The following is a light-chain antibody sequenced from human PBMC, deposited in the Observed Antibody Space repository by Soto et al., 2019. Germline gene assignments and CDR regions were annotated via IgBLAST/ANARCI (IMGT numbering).Light chain of an antibody. CDR2: GAS. J-gene: IGKJ5*01. Sequence: EIVFTQSPCTLSLSPGERATLSCRASQSVSNNYLAWYQQKPGQAPRRLIYGASSRATGIPDRFSGSGSGTDFTLTISRLEPEDFAVYYCQQYSTSPTFGEGTRLEIK. V-gene: IGKV3-20*01. CDR3: QQYSTSPT. CDR1: QSVSNNY.